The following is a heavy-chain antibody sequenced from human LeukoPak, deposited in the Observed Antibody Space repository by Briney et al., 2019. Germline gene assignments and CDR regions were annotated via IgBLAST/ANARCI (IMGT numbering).Heavy chain of an antibody. CDR2: IYYSGTT. CDR1: GASISTSY. J-gene: IGHJ4*02. Sequence: SETLSLTCTVSGASISTSYWNWIRLPPGKGLELIGYIYYSGTTNYNPSLKSRVTISVDSSKNQFSLKLSSVTAADTAMYYCARGRKYTNGYRVTELGSGYFDYWGQGILVTVSS. D-gene: IGHD5-18*01. V-gene: IGHV4-59*01. CDR3: ARGRKYTNGYRVTELGSGYFDY.